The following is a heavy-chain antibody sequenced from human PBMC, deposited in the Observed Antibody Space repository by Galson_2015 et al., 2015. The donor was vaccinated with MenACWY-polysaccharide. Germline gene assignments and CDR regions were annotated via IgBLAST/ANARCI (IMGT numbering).Heavy chain of an antibody. CDR1: GFTFSSYS. V-gene: IGHV3-48*02. J-gene: IGHJ4*02. CDR3: ARGPNWNFDY. Sequence: SLRLSCAASGFTFSSYSMNWIRQAPGKGLEWVSYISGSSSSIYYADSVKGRFTISRDNAKNSLYLQMNSLRDEDTAVYYCARGPNWNFDYWGQGTLVTVSS. D-gene: IGHD1-20*01. CDR2: ISGSSSSI.